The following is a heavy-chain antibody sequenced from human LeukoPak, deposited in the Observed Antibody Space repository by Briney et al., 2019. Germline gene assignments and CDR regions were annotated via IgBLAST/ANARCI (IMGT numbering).Heavy chain of an antibody. D-gene: IGHD2-2*03. CDR1: GFTFSDYY. J-gene: IGHJ6*02. CDR3: AKKSGYCSSTSCYDYYYGMDV. CDR2: ISSSGSTI. V-gene: IGHV3-11*01. Sequence: GGSLRLSCAASGFTFSDYYMSWIRQAPGKGLEWVSYISSSGSTIYYADSVKGRFTISRDNAKNSLHLQMNSLRAEDTAVYYCAKKSGYCSSTSCYDYYYGMDVWGQGTTVTVSS.